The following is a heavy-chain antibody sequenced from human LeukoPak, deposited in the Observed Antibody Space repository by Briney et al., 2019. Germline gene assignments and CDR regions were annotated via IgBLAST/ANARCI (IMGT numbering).Heavy chain of an antibody. J-gene: IGHJ4*02. CDR3: ARGPPLAYNGTGGCYFFDY. CDR2: VNHSGST. D-gene: IGHD3-22*01. Sequence: PSETLSLTCSAYGGSFGGYFWSWIRQPPGEGLEWIGEVNHSGSTNYNPSLKSRVTISVDTSRTQFSLNLRSVTAADTAVYYCARGPPLAYNGTGGCYFFDYWGQGILVTVSP. CDR1: GGSFGGYF. V-gene: IGHV4-34*01.